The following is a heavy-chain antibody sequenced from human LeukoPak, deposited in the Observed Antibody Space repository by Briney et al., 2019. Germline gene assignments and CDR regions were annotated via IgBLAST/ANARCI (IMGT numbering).Heavy chain of an antibody. V-gene: IGHV3-21*01. CDR2: FSSSSSHI. CDR3: ARDLYDSGGYSSPIDY. J-gene: IGHJ4*02. Sequence: GGSLRLSCAASGFTFSGYSMNWVRQAPGKGLEWVSSFSSSSSHIHSADSVKGRFTISRDNAKNSLYLQMNSLRAEDTAVYYCARDLYDSGGYSSPIDYWGQGTLVTVSS. D-gene: IGHD3-22*01. CDR1: GFTFSGYS.